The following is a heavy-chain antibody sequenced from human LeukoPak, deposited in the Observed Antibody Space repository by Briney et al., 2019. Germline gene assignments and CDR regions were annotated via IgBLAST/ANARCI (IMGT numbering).Heavy chain of an antibody. CDR3: ARLRSYYDILTGYTYYFDY. Sequence: PSETLSLTGTVSGGSISSSSYYWGWIRQPPGKGLEWIGSIYYSGSTYYNPSLKSRVTISVDTSKNQFSLKLSSVTAADTTVYYCARLRSYYDILTGYTYYFDYWGQGTLVTVSS. CDR1: GGSISSSSYY. V-gene: IGHV4-39*01. CDR2: IYYSGST. J-gene: IGHJ4*02. D-gene: IGHD3-9*01.